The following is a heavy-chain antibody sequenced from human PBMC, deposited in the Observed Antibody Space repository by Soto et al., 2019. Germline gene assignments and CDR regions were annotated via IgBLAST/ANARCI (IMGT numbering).Heavy chain of an antibody. CDR3: ASSGDYYYDSSGYPPYYFDY. CDR1: GGSLSSGGYY. D-gene: IGHD3-22*01. Sequence: TLSLTCPFSGGSLSSGGYYLGWIRQHPGKGLEWIGYIYYSGSTYYNPSLKSRVTISVDTSKNQFSLKLSSVTAADTAVYYCASSGDYYYDSSGYPPYYFDYWGQGTLVTVSS. J-gene: IGHJ4*02. CDR2: IYYSGST. V-gene: IGHV4-31*03.